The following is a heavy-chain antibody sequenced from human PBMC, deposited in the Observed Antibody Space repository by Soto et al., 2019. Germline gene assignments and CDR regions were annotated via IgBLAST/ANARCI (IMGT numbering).Heavy chain of an antibody. Sequence: QVQLVQSGAEVKKPGASVKVSCKVSGYTLTELSMHWVRQAPGKGLEWMGGFDPEDGETIYAQKLQGRVTITEDTSTDTAYMELSSWRSEDTAVYYCSSSGYFGFDYWGQGTLVTVSS. CDR2: FDPEDGET. D-gene: IGHD3-22*01. CDR1: GYTLTELS. V-gene: IGHV1-24*01. CDR3: SSSGYFGFDY. J-gene: IGHJ4*02.